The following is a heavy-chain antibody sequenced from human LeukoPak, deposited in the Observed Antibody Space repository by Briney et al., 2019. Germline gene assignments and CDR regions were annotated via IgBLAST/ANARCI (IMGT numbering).Heavy chain of an antibody. CDR3: ARESSGSYYAVDY. CDR2: IKQDGSEK. J-gene: IGHJ4*02. Sequence: PGGSLRLSCSASGFTFIRYGMNWVRQAPGKGLDWVANIKQDGSEKYYVDSVKGRFTISRDNAKNSLYLQMNSLRAEDTAVYYCARESSGSYYAVDYWGQGNLVTVSS. CDR1: GFTFIRYG. D-gene: IGHD1-26*01. V-gene: IGHV3-7*01.